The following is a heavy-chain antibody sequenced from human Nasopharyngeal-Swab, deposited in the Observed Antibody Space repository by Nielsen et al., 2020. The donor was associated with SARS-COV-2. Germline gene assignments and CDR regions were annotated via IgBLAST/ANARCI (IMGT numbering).Heavy chain of an antibody. J-gene: IGHJ3*01. V-gene: IGHV3-13*01. CDR3: AREIHYYDSSTYYGTDAFDL. Sequence: GESLKISCAASGFTFTNYDMHWVRQATGRGLEGVSAIGHDGDTYYPGSVKGRFTISRENAKNSLYLQMNSLRAGDTAVYYCAREIHYYDSSTYYGTDAFDLWGQATVVTVSS. CDR1: GFTFTNYD. D-gene: IGHD3-22*01. CDR2: IGHDGDT.